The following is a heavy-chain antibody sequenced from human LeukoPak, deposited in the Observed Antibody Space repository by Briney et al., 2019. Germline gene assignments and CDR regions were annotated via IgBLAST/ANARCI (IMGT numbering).Heavy chain of an antibody. Sequence: PGGSLRLSCAASGFTFSGYSMNWVRQAPGKGLEWVSYISSSSSTIYYADSVKGRFTISRDNAKNSLYLQMNSLRAEDTAVYYCAREPDFWSGYYPIYYYMDVWGKGTTVTVSS. CDR2: ISSSSSTI. D-gene: IGHD3-3*01. CDR1: GFTFSGYS. V-gene: IGHV3-48*01. J-gene: IGHJ6*03. CDR3: AREPDFWSGYYPIYYYMDV.